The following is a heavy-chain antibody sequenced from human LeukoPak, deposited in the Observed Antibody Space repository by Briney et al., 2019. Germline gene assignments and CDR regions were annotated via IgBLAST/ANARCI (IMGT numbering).Heavy chain of an antibody. V-gene: IGHV1-18*01. D-gene: IGHD2-2*01. CDR3: ASPSIPLGYCSSTSCYYYVDV. Sequence: ASVKVSCKASGYTFTSYGISWVRQAPGQGLEWMGWISAYNGNTNYAQKLQGRVTMTTDTSTSTAYMELRSLRSDDTAVYYCASPSIPLGYCSSTSCYYYVDVWGKGTTVTVSS. J-gene: IGHJ6*03. CDR2: ISAYNGNT. CDR1: GYTFTSYG.